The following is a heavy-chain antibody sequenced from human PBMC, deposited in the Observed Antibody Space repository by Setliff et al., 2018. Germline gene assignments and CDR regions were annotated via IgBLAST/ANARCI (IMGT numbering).Heavy chain of an antibody. Sequence: PGGSLRLSCAASGFTFSSYWMSWVRQAPGKGLEWVANIKQDGSEKYYVDSVKGRFTISRDNAKDTLYLKMNSLRAEDTAVYYCARLGPHCSSTSCYLVLRSYFDYWGQGTLVTVSS. D-gene: IGHD2-2*01. CDR1: GFTFSSYW. J-gene: IGHJ4*02. CDR2: IKQDGSEK. CDR3: ARLGPHCSSTSCYLVLRSYFDY. V-gene: IGHV3-7*01.